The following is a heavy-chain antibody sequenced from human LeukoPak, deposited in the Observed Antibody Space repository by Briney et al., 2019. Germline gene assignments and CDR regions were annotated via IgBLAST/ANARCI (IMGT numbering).Heavy chain of an antibody. CDR2: INWNGGST. J-gene: IGHJ4*02. CDR1: GFTFDDYG. V-gene: IGHV3-20*04. Sequence: GGSLRLSCAASGFTFDDYGMSWVRQAPGKGLEWVSGINWNGGSTGYADSVKGRFTISRDNAKNSLYLQMNSLRAEDTAVYYCARDGGSAWFLDYWGQGTLVTVSS. CDR3: ARDGGSAWFLDY. D-gene: IGHD6-19*01.